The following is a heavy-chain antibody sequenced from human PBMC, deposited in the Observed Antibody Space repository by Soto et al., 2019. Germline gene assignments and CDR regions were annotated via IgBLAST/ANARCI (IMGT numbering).Heavy chain of an antibody. Sequence: GGSLRLSCAASGFNFSDHYMNWARQAPGKGLEWVSYISGSSRYTNFADSVKGRFTISRDNAKNSLYLQMNSLRVEDTAVYYCARHTSGWHYYDYWGQGTPVTVSS. CDR2: ISGSSRYT. CDR1: GFNFSDHY. CDR3: ARHTSGWHYYDY. J-gene: IGHJ4*02. V-gene: IGHV3-11*06. D-gene: IGHD6-19*01.